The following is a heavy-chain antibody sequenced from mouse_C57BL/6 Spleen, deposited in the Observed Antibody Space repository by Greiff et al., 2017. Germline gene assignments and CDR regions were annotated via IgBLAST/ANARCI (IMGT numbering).Heavy chain of an antibody. CDR2: IYPGSGST. CDR1: GYTFTSYW. Sequence: VQLQQPGAELVKPGASVKMSCKASGYTFTSYWITWVKQRPGQGLEWIGDIYPGSGSTNYNEKFKSKATLTVDTSSSTAYMQLSSLTSEDSAVYYGARDSNYDQGWFAYWGQGTLVTVSA. CDR3: ARDSNYDQGWFAY. V-gene: IGHV1-55*01. D-gene: IGHD2-5*01. J-gene: IGHJ3*01.